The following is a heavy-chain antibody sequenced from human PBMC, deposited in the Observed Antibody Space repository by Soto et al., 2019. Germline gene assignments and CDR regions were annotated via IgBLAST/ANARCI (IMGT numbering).Heavy chain of an antibody. CDR2: IIPIFGTA. V-gene: IGHV1-69*13. J-gene: IGHJ6*02. D-gene: IGHD6-19*01. CDR3: ARGIIAVASNYYYYYGMDV. Sequence: SVKVSCKASGGTFSSYAISWVRQAPGQGLEWMGGIIPIFGTANYAQKFQGRVTITADESTSTAYMELSSLRSEDTAVYYCARGIIAVASNYYYYYGMDVWGQGTTVTVSS. CDR1: GGTFSSYA.